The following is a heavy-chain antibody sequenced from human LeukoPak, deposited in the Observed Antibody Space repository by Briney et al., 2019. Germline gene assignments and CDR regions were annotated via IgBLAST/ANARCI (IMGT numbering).Heavy chain of an antibody. CDR1: GGSISSYY. J-gene: IGHJ3*02. Sequence: PSETLSLTCTVSGGSISSYYWSWIRQPPGKGLEWIGYIYYSGSTNYNPSLKSRVTISVDTSKNQFSLKLSSVTAADTAVYYCARLFPVPAPDAFDIWGQGTMVTVSS. D-gene: IGHD2-21*02. CDR3: ARLFPVPAPDAFDI. CDR2: IYYSGST. V-gene: IGHV4-59*08.